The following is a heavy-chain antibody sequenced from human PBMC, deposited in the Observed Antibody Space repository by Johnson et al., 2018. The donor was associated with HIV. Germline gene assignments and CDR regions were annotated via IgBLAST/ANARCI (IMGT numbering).Heavy chain of an antibody. J-gene: IGHJ3*02. CDR3: ASSAGGSFFWDAFDI. Sequence: QMLLVESGGGVVQPGGSLRLSCAASGFTFSSYGMHWVRQAPGKGLEWVAFIRYDGSNKYYAYSVKGRFPISRDNSKNTLYLQMNSLRAEDTAVYYCASSAGGSFFWDAFDIWGQGTMVTVSS. D-gene: IGHD1-26*01. V-gene: IGHV3-30*02. CDR2: IRYDGSNK. CDR1: GFTFSSYG.